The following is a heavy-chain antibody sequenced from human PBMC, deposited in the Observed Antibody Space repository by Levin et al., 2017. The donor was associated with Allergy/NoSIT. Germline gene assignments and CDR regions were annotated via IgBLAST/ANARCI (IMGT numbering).Heavy chain of an antibody. Sequence: RASVKVSCKTSANTFNVNYFHWVRQAPGQGLEWMGWINPNNGDSDTAKNFRGRVTMTRDMSITTVYMDLSRLTSDDTAMYFCMIGAATRGWCWGQGSLVTVSS. CDR3: MIGAATRGWC. CDR1: ANTFNVNY. D-gene: IGHD2-15*01. J-gene: IGHJ4*02. V-gene: IGHV1-2*02. CDR2: INPNNGDS.